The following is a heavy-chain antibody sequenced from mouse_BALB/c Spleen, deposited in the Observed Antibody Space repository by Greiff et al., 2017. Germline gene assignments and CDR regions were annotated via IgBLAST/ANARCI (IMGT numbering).Heavy chain of an antibody. CDR2: ISYSGST. CDR3: AKWLLRYYYAMDY. CDR1: GYSITSDYA. D-gene: IGHD2-3*01. V-gene: IGHV3-2*02. J-gene: IGHJ4*01. Sequence: EVQLVESGPGLVKPSQSLSLTCTVTGYSITSDYAWNWIRQFPGNKLEWMGYISYSGSTSYNPSLKSRISITRDTSKNQFFLQLNSVTTEDTATYYCAKWLLRYYYAMDYWGQGTSVTVSS.